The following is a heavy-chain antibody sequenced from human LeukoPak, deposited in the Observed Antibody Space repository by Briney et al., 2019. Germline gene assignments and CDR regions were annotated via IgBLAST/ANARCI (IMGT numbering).Heavy chain of an antibody. CDR3: ARDQGSLTRSWYTGY. J-gene: IGHJ4*02. V-gene: IGHV1-2*06. CDR1: GYTFTVYH. D-gene: IGHD6-13*01. Sequence: ASVKVCCKAAGYTFTVYHIHWVRQAPGQGLEWMGRINPYSGDTNFAQKFQVRGTMTRATSITTAYMDLSSLTPDDTAVYFCARDQGSLTRSWYTGYWGQGTQVTVFS. CDR2: INPYSGDT.